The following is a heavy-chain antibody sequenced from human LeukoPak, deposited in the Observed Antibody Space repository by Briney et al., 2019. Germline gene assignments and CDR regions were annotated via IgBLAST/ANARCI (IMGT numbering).Heavy chain of an antibody. J-gene: IGHJ4*02. CDR2: IRGSGDST. Sequence: GGTLRLSCAASGFIFSSYGMSWVRQAPGKGLEWVSGIRGSGDSTTYADSVKGRFTVSRDNSKNTLYLQMSSLRAEDTAVYYCAKGHYDGGPYYYFDYWGQGTLVTVS. CDR1: GFIFSSYG. V-gene: IGHV3-23*01. CDR3: AKGHYDGGPYYYFDY. D-gene: IGHD3-22*01.